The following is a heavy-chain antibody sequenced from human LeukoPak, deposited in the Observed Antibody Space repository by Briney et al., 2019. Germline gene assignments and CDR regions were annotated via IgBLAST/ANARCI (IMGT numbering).Heavy chain of an antibody. Sequence: ASVKVSCQASGYTFTGYYMHWVRPAPGQGLEWMGWINPNSGGTNYAQKFQGWVTMTRDTSISTAYMELSRLRSDDTAVYYCARGEETYCSSTSCYYYYGMDVWGKGTTVTVSS. CDR1: GYTFTGYY. CDR3: ARGEETYCSSTSCYYYYGMDV. D-gene: IGHD2-2*01. V-gene: IGHV1-2*04. CDR2: INPNSGGT. J-gene: IGHJ6*04.